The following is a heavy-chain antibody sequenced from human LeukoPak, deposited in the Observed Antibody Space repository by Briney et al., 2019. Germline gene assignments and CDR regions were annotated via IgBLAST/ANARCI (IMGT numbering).Heavy chain of an antibody. J-gene: IGHJ6*02. Sequence: GRSLRLSCAASGFTFSSYAMHWVRQAPGKGLEWVAVISYDGSNKYYADSVKGRFTISRDNSKNTLYLQMNSLRAEDTAVYYCARGSGGNSGYYYYYGMDVWGQGTTVTVSS. D-gene: IGHD4-23*01. CDR2: ISYDGSNK. CDR3: ARGSGGNSGYYYYYGMDV. V-gene: IGHV3-30-3*01. CDR1: GFTFSSYA.